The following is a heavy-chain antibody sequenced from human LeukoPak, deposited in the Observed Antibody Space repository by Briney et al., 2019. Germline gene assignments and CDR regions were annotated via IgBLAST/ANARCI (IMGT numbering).Heavy chain of an antibody. CDR1: GFTFSNYW. CDR2: IKSDESSA. CDR3: ARGYATRGGDGSVGFDY. J-gene: IGHJ4*02. D-gene: IGHD3-16*01. V-gene: IGHV3-74*03. Sequence: PGGSLRLSCAASGFTFSNYWMHWVRQAPGKGLEWVSRIKSDESSAQYADSVKGRFIISRDNAKNTLYLQMNSLRVEDTAVYYCARGYATRGGDGSVGFDYWGQGALVTVSS.